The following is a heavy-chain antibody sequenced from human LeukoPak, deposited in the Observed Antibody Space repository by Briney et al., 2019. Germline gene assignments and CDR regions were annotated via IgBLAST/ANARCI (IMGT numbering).Heavy chain of an antibody. J-gene: IGHJ4*02. Sequence: GGSLRLSCAASGLTFSNAWMNWVRQAPGKGLEWVSTVSDSSDVHYSDSVKGRFTISRDNARNSLYLQMNSLRDEDTAVYYCARDGLHTAHFDYWGQGTLVTVSS. CDR1: GLTFSNAW. V-gene: IGHV3-69-1*01. CDR2: VSDSSDV. D-gene: IGHD5-18*01. CDR3: ARDGLHTAHFDY.